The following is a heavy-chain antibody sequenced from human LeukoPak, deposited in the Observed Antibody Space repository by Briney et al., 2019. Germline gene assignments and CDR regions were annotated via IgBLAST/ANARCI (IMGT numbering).Heavy chain of an antibody. V-gene: IGHV3-7*01. CDR1: GFTFSSYA. D-gene: IGHD6-19*01. J-gene: IGHJ4*02. CDR3: ARVGRYSSGLDY. CDR2: IKQDGSEK. Sequence: PGRSLRLSCAASGFTFSSYAMHWVRQAPGKGLEWVANIKQDGSEKYYVDSVKGRFTISRDNAKNSLYLQMNSLRAEDTAVYYCARVGRYSSGLDYWGQGTLVTVSS.